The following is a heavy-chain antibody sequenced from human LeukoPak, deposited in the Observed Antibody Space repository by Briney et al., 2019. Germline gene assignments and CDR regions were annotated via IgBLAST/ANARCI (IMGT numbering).Heavy chain of an antibody. D-gene: IGHD3-9*01. J-gene: IGHJ4*02. V-gene: IGHV3-21*01. CDR1: GFTFSSYS. CDR2: ISSSSSYI. Sequence: GGSLRLSCAASGFTFSSYSMNWVRHAPGKGLEWVSSISSSSSYIYYADSVKGRFTISRDNAKNSLYLQMNSLRAEDTAVYYCARKRDILTGYNDYWGQGTLVTVSS. CDR3: ARKRDILTGYNDY.